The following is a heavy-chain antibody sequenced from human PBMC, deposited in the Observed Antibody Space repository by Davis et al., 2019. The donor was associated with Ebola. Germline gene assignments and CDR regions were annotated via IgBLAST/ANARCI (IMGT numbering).Heavy chain of an antibody. J-gene: IGHJ6*02. CDR2: ISGSGGST. V-gene: IGHV3-23*01. CDR1: GFTFSASW. CDR3: AKGRSSTRHYTSYYGMDV. D-gene: IGHD2-2*01. Sequence: GESLKISCAASGFTFSASWMAWVRQAPGKGLEWVSAISGSGGSTYYADSVKGRFTISRDNSKNTLYLQMNSLRAEDTAVYYCAKGRSSTRHYTSYYGMDVWGQGTTVTVSS.